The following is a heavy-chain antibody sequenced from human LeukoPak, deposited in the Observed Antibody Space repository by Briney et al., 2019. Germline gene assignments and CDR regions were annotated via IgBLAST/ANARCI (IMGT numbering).Heavy chain of an antibody. V-gene: IGHV4-39*01. CDR3: ARHTIFCSFINCSPFGP. D-gene: IGHD3-3*01. Sequence: SETLSLTCTVSGGSINSALDYWAWIRQTPEQQLEWIGSVSHDGITKYSPSLGGRVSLSADTSKNAFFMEVHSVTAADSAIYYCARHTIFCSFINCSPFGPWGQGTLVTVSS. J-gene: IGHJ5*02. CDR2: VSHDGIT. CDR1: GGSINSALDY.